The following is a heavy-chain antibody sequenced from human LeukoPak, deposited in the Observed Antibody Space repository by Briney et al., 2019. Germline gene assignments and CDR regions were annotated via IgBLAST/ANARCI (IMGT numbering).Heavy chain of an antibody. CDR1: GFTFSSYA. J-gene: IGHJ4*02. CDR2: ISGSGGNT. CDR3: AKELGGPRYYDY. V-gene: IGHV3-23*01. Sequence: HPGGSLRLSCAASGFTFSSYAMSWVRQAPGKGLKWVSVISGSGGNTYYADSVKGRFTISRDNSKNTLYLQMNSLRAEDTAVFYCAKELGGPRYYDYWGQGTLVTVSS. D-gene: IGHD4-23*01.